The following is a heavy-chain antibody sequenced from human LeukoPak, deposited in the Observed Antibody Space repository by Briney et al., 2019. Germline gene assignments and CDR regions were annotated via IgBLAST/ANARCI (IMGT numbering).Heavy chain of an antibody. V-gene: IGHV4-59*08. CDR2: IYYSGST. Sequence: SETLSLTCTVSGDSIISFYWTWIRQHPGKGLEWIGYIYYSGSTNYNPSLRSRVTISIDTSRNQFSLNLTSVTAADTAMYYCARTEFYDFWSGYPTAFDYWGQGIPVTVSS. D-gene: IGHD3-3*01. CDR1: GDSIISFY. CDR3: ARTEFYDFWSGYPTAFDY. J-gene: IGHJ4*02.